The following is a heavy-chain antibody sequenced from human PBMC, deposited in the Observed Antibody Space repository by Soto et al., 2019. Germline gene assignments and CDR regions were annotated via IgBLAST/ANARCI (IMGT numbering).Heavy chain of an antibody. D-gene: IGHD6-13*01. J-gene: IGHJ4*02. V-gene: IGHV3-13*01. CDR2: IGAAGDT. CDR1: GFTFSNYD. Sequence: EVQLVESGGGLVQPGGSLRLYCAASGFTFSNYDMHWVRQVTGKGLEWVSAIGAAGDTYYPDSVKGRFTISRENAKNSLYLQMNSLRAEDTAVYYCASGGWGSSWYEGGSRIDYWGQGALVNVSS. CDR3: ASGGWGSSWYEGGSRIDY.